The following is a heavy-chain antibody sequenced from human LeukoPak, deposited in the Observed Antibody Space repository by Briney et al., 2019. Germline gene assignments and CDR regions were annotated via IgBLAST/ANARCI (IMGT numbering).Heavy chain of an antibody. CDR2: IYHSGST. CDR3: ARALVVAATSGYFDY. D-gene: IGHD2-15*01. J-gene: IGHJ4*02. V-gene: IGHV4-38-2*02. Sequence: SETLSLTCTVSGDSMSTYYWSWIRQPPGKGLEWIGSIYHSGSTYYNPSLKSRVTISVDTSKNQFSLKLSSVTAADTAVYYCARALVVAATSGYFDYWGQGTLVTVSS. CDR1: GDSMSTYY.